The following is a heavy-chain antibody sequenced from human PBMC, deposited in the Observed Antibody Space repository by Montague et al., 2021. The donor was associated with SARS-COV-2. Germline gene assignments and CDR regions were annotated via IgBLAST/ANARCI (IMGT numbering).Heavy chain of an antibody. CDR2: IKQDGSEK. V-gene: IGHV3-7*01. J-gene: IGHJ4*02. CDR3: SREGGDYGFDY. D-gene: IGHD4-17*01. CDR1: GFTFSSYL. Sequence: SLRLSCAASGFTFSSYLMSWVRQAPGKGLEWVANIKQDGSEKYYVDSVKGRFTISRDNAKNSMYLQMNSLRAEDTAVYYCSREGGDYGFDYWGQGTLVTVSS.